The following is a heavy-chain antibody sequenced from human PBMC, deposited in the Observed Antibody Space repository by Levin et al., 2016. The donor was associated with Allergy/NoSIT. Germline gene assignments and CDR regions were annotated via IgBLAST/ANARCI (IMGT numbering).Heavy chain of an antibody. J-gene: IGHJ4*02. CDR2: ISDNGGST. CDR3: AKDSSSWYFFDY. D-gene: IGHD6-13*01. V-gene: IGHV3-64D*08. Sequence: GGSLRLSCLVSGFTFSNYAMHWVRQAPGKGLEYVSAISDNGGSTYYADSVNGRFTISRDNSKNTLYLQMSSLRAEDTAMYYCAKDSSSWYFFDYWGQGTVVTVSS. CDR1: GFTFSNYA.